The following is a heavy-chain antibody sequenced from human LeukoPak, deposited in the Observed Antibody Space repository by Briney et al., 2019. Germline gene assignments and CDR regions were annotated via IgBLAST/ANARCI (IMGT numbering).Heavy chain of an antibody. CDR2: FDPEDGET. J-gene: IGHJ3*02. CDR1: GYTLTELS. Sequence: ASVKVSCKVSGYTLTELSMHWVRQAPGKGLEWMGGFDPEDGETIYAQKFQGRVTMTEDTSTDTAYMELSSLRSEDTAVYYCAGVCSSTSCYTNDAFDIWGQGTMVTVSS. D-gene: IGHD2-2*02. V-gene: IGHV1-24*01. CDR3: AGVCSSTSCYTNDAFDI.